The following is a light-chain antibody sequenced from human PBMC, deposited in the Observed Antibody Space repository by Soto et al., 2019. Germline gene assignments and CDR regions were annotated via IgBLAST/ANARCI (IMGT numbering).Light chain of an antibody. Sequence: DIQMTQSPSSLSPSVEARFPFICGAVQGIGKDLGGYQQKPGMAPKRLIYSASTLQGGVPSRFSGSASGTEFTLTISSLQPEDFATYYCLQHFMYPLTFGGGTKVEIK. V-gene: IGKV1-17*01. CDR2: SAS. CDR3: LQHFMYPLT. J-gene: IGKJ4*01. CDR1: QGIGKD.